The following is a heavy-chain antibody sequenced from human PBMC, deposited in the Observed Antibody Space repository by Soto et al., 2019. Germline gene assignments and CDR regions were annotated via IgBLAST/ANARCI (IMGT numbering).Heavy chain of an antibody. D-gene: IGHD6-13*01. Sequence: SETLSLTCTVSGGSISSYYWSWIRQPPGKGLEWIGYICYSGSTNYNPSLKSRVTISVDTSKNQFSLKLSSVTAADTAVYYCARLPGSSSWSHWDYWGKGTLVTVSS. CDR3: ARLPGSSSWSHWDY. CDR2: ICYSGST. V-gene: IGHV4-59*01. CDR1: GGSISSYY. J-gene: IGHJ4*02.